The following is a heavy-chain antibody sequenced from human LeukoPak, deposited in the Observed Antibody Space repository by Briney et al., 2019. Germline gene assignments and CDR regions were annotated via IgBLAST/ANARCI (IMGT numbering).Heavy chain of an antibody. D-gene: IGHD3-10*01. V-gene: IGHV3-30*03. J-gene: IGHJ4*02. CDR3: ARDRWIQHPGIGY. CDR2: ISNDGIDK. CDR1: GFTFSNYG. Sequence: GGSLRLSCAAPGFTFSNYGMYWVRQAPGKGLGWVAVISNDGIDKYYADSVRGRCTISRDNSKNTLYLQKKRLRHEDTAVYYFARDRWIQHPGIGYWGQGTLVTVSS.